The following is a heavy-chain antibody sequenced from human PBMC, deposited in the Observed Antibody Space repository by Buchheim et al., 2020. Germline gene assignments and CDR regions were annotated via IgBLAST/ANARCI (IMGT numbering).Heavy chain of an antibody. V-gene: IGHV4-34*01. D-gene: IGHD4-23*01. Sequence: QVQLQQWGAGLLKPSETLSLTCAVYGGSFSGYYWSWIRQPPGKGPEWIGEINHSVSTNYNPSLKSRATISVDTTKNQFSLILSSVTAADTAVYYCAREEVVTPNYWYFDLWGRGTL. J-gene: IGHJ2*01. CDR1: GGSFSGYY. CDR3: AREEVVTPNYWYFDL. CDR2: INHSVST.